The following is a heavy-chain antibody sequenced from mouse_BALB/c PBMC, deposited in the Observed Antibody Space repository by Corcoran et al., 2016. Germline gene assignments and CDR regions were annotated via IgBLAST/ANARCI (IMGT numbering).Heavy chain of an antibody. V-gene: IGHV9-3-1*01. J-gene: IGHJ4*01. D-gene: IGHD2-3*01. Sequence: QIQLVQSGPELKKPGETVKITCKASWYTFTHYGMNWVKQAPGKGLKWIGWINTYTGEPTYADDFKGRFAFSLETSASTAYLRINNLKNEDTATYFCARGYDYAMDYWGQVTSVTVSS. CDR2: INTYTGEP. CDR1: WYTFTHYG. CDR3: ARGYDYAMDY.